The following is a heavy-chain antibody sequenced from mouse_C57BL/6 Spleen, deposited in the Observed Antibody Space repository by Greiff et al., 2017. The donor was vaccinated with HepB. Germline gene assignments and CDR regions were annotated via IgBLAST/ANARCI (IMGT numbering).Heavy chain of an antibody. Sequence: QVHVKQSGAELVRPGTSVKVSCKASGYAFTNYLIEWVKQRPGQGLEWIGVINPGSGGTNYNEKFKGKATLTADKSSSTAYMQLSSLTSEDSAVYFCVRWGYYSWFAYWGQGTLVTVSA. V-gene: IGHV1-54*01. CDR1: GYAFTNYL. J-gene: IGHJ3*01. CDR2: INPGSGGT. CDR3: VRWGYYSWFAY. D-gene: IGHD2-3*01.